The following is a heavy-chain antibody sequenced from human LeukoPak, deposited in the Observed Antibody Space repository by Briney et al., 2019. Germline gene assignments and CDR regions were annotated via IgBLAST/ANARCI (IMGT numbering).Heavy chain of an antibody. CDR2: IIPILGVA. J-gene: IGHJ2*01. CDR1: GGTFSSYA. D-gene: IGHD4-23*01. CDR3: ARAEDDYGGKVGTWYFDH. V-gene: IGHV1-69*04. Sequence: SVKVSCKASGGTFSSYAISWVRQAPGQGLDWMGRIIPILGVANYAQKFQGRVTITADKSTSTAFMELSTLRSEDTAVYYCARAEDDYGGKVGTWYFDHWGRGTLVTVSS.